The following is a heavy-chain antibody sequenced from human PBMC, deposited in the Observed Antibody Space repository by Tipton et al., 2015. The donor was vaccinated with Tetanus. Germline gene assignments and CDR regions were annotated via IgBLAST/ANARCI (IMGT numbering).Heavy chain of an antibody. Sequence: QLVQSGAEVKKPGASVKVSCKASGYTFTSYGISWVRQAPGQGLEWMGWISAYNGNTNYAQKLQGRVTMTTDTSTSTAYMELRSLRSDDTGVYYCARDKTRITMVRGVSYDAFDIWGQGTMVTVSS. CDR2: ISAYNGNT. J-gene: IGHJ3*02. D-gene: IGHD3-10*01. CDR1: GYTFTSYG. V-gene: IGHV1-18*01. CDR3: ARDKTRITMVRGVSYDAFDI.